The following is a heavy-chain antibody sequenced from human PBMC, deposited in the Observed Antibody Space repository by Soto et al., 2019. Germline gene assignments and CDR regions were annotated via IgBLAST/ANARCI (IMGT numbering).Heavy chain of an antibody. CDR3: AKDPHEQLVHSLDYYGMDV. V-gene: IGHV3-30*18. Sequence: PGGSLRLSCAASGFTFSSYGMHWVRQAPGKGLEWVAIISYDGSNKYYADSVKGRFTISRDNSKNTLYLQMNSLRAEDTAVYYCAKDPHEQLVHSLDYYGMDVWGQGTTVTVSS. D-gene: IGHD6-13*01. J-gene: IGHJ6*02. CDR1: GFTFSSYG. CDR2: ISYDGSNK.